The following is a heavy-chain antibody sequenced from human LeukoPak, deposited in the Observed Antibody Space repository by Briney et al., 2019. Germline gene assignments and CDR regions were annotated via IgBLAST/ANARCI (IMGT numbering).Heavy chain of an antibody. J-gene: IGHJ4*02. CDR2: IGGSGGST. CDR1: GFTFSSYA. CDR3: AKAYLYGNYFDH. D-gene: IGHD4-17*01. Sequence: PGGSLRLSCAASGFTFSSYAMSWVRQAPGKGLEWVSAIGGSGGSTYYADSVKGRFTISRDNSKNTLYLQMNSLRAEDTAVYYCAKAYLYGNYFDHWGQGTLVTVSS. V-gene: IGHV3-23*01.